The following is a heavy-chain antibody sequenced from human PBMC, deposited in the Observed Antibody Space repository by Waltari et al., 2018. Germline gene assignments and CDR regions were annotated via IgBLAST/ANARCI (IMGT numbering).Heavy chain of an antibody. CDR3: ARDLIVGATTGGY. V-gene: IGHV3-53*01. CDR2: IYSGGST. CDR1: GFTVSSNY. J-gene: IGHJ4*02. Sequence: EVQLVESGGGLIQPGGSLRLSCAASGFTVSSNYMSWVRQAPGKGLEWVSVIYSGGSTYYADSGKGRFTISRDNSKNTLYLQMNSLRAEDTAVYYCARDLIVGATTGGYWGQGTLVTVSS. D-gene: IGHD1-26*01.